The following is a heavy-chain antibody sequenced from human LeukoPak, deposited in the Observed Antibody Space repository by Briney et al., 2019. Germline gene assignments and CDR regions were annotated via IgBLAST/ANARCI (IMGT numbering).Heavy chain of an antibody. J-gene: IGHJ4*02. V-gene: IGHV3-74*01. CDR2: VNSDGSVT. CDR1: GFTFTDYW. D-gene: IGHD1-20*01. Sequence: GGSLRLSCAASGFTFTDYWMHWVRQAPGKGLVWVSRVNSDGSVTTYADSVKGRFTISRDNARKLIYLQMNSLRDEDTALYYCSRDLTAWGQGTLVTVSS. CDR3: SRDLTA.